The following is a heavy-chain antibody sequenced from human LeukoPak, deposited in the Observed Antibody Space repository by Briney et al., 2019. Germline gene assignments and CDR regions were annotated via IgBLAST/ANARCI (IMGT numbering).Heavy chain of an antibody. CDR3: ARGDSSTWYVYDY. V-gene: IGHV3-21*01. Sequence: GGSLRLSCAASGFTFSSYNMNWVRQAPGKGLEWVSSISSTSSHIYYVDSVKGRFTISRDNAKNSLYLEMNSLRAEDTAVCYCARGDSSTWYVYDYWGQGTLDTVSS. CDR1: GFTFSSYN. J-gene: IGHJ4*02. D-gene: IGHD6-13*01. CDR2: ISSTSSHI.